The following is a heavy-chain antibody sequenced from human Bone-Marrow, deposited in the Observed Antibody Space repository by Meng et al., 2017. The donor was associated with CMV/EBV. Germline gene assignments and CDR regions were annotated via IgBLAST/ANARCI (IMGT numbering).Heavy chain of an antibody. CDR1: GGTFSSYT. D-gene: IGHD1-26*01. J-gene: IGHJ2*01. Sequence: SVKVSCKASGGTFSSYTISWVRQAPGQGLEWMGRIIPILGIANYAQKFQGRVTITADKSTSTAYMELSSLRSEDTAVYYCARDQVGATTMRYFDLWGRGTLVTVSS. V-gene: IGHV1-69*04. CDR3: ARDQVGATTMRYFDL. CDR2: IIPILGIA.